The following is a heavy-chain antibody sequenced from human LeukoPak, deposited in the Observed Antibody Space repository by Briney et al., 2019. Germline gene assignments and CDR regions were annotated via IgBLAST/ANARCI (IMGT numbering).Heavy chain of an antibody. CDR3: ARAGRYYDILTGYYPDAFDI. Sequence: PSETLSLTCTVSGGSISSGGYYWSWIRQHPGKGLEWIGYIYYSGSTYYNPSLKGRVTISVDTSKNQFSLKLSSVTAADTAVYYCARAGRYYDILTGYYPDAFDIWGQGTMVTVSS. V-gene: IGHV4-31*03. D-gene: IGHD3-9*01. CDR2: IYYSGST. CDR1: GGSISSGGYY. J-gene: IGHJ3*02.